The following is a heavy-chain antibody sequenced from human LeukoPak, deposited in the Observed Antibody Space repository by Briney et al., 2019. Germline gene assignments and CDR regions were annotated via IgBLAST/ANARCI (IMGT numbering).Heavy chain of an antibody. D-gene: IGHD2-2*01. CDR1: GGSISSYY. V-gene: IGHV4-59*01. Sequence: SETLSLTCTVSGGSISSYYWSWIRQPPGKGLEWIGYIYYSGSTNYNPSLKSRVTMSVDTSKNQISLKVRSVTAADTAVYYCARTTEDCSSTSCYQYWFDPWGQGTLVTVSS. CDR2: IYYSGST. CDR3: ARTTEDCSSTSCYQYWFDP. J-gene: IGHJ5*02.